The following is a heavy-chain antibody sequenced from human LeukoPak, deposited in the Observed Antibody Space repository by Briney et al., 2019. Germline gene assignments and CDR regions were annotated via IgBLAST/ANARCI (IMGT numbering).Heavy chain of an antibody. V-gene: IGHV3-33*07. CDR1: GFTFSSYG. J-gene: IGHJ3*02. CDR3: ARGPYCSGGSCYRPLDAFDI. D-gene: IGHD2-15*01. CDR2: IWYDGSNK. Sequence: GGSLRLSCAASGFTFSSYGMYWVRQAPGKGLEWVAVIWYDGSNKYYADSVKGRFTISRDNSKNTLYLQMNSLRAEDTAVYYCARGPYCSGGSCYRPLDAFDIWGKGTMVTVSS.